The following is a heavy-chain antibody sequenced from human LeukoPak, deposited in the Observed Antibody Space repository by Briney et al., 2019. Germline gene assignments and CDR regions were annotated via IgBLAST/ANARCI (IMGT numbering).Heavy chain of an antibody. CDR2: INPNSGGT. V-gene: IGHV1-2*06. CDR3: ARSPLGYYYMDV. J-gene: IGHJ6*03. D-gene: IGHD7-27*01. CDR1: GYTFTGYY. Sequence: GASVKVSCKASGYTFTGYYMRWVRQAPGQGLEWMGRINPNSGGTNYAQKFQGRVTMTRDTSISTAYMGLSRLRSDDTAVYYCARSPLGYYYMDVWGKGTTVTVSS.